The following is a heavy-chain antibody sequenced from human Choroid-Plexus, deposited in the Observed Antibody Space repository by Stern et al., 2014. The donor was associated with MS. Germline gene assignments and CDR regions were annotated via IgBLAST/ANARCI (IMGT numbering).Heavy chain of an antibody. Sequence: VQLAESGAEVKKPGASVKVSCKTSGYIFTGYYIHWVRQAPGQGLEWMAWINPNTGGTKDAQKFQGRVAMSRDTSISTAYVELSSLTSDDTAVYYCARDQRGITIFGVVTDYYYLGMDVWGQGTTVTVSS. D-gene: IGHD3-3*01. CDR2: INPNTGGT. CDR1: GYIFTGYY. J-gene: IGHJ6*02. CDR3: ARDQRGITIFGVVTDYYYLGMDV. V-gene: IGHV1-2*02.